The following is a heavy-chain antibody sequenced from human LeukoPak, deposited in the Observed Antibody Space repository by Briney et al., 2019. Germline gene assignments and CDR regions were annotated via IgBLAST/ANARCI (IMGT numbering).Heavy chain of an antibody. D-gene: IGHD1-20*01. Sequence: GGSLRLSCAASGFIFSDYGMYWVRQAPGKGLEWVAFIRYDGSDEDYADSVKGRFTISRDNSKNTLYLHMNSLRAEDTAVYYCAKLLYNWIDETSYWGQGTLLIVPS. CDR3: AKLLYNWIDETSY. J-gene: IGHJ4*02. CDR1: GFIFSDYG. V-gene: IGHV3-30*02. CDR2: IRYDGSDE.